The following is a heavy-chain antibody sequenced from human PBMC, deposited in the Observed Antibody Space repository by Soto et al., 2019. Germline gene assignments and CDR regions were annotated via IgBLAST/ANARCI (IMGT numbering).Heavy chain of an antibody. CDR1: GFTFSSFA. V-gene: IGHV3-23*01. D-gene: IGHD2-2*01. Sequence: EVQLLESGGGLVQPGGSLRLSCAASGFTFSSFAMSWVRQAPGKGLEWVSGINSRAGTTYYADSVKGWFTISRDNSKNPLYLQMNSLAAEDTAVYYCAKDRSSTSCYAFDYWGRGTLVTVSS. CDR3: AKDRSSTSCYAFDY. J-gene: IGHJ4*02. CDR2: INSRAGTT.